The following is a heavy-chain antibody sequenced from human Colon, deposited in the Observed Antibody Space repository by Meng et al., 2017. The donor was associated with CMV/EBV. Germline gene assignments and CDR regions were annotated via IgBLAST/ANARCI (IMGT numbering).Heavy chain of an antibody. CDR2: INSNSGAT. J-gene: IGHJ4*02. V-gene: IGHV1-2*02. Sequence: QVQLVQSGAEVKKPGASVKVSCKTSGYTFSDYHIHWVRQAPGQGLEWMGWINSNSGATDYAQKFQGRFTMTRDTSITTVYMELCSLRPDDTAVYYCARDPSGSRVPFDYWGQGSLVTVSS. CDR3: ARDPSGSRVPFDY. CDR1: GYTFSDYH. D-gene: IGHD1-26*01.